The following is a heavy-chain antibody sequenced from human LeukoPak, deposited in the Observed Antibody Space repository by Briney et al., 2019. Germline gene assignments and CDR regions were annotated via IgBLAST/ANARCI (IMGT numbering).Heavy chain of an antibody. CDR1: GFTFSSYS. J-gene: IGHJ4*02. CDR3: ATADRYYYGSGSPSGY. V-gene: IGHV3-48*01. CDR2: ISSSSSTI. D-gene: IGHD3-10*01. Sequence: GGSLRLSCAASGFTFSSYSMNWVRQAPGKGLEWVSYISSSSSTIYYADSVKGRFTISRDNAKNSLYLQMNSLRAEDTAVYYYATADRYYYGSGSPSGYWGQGTLVTVSS.